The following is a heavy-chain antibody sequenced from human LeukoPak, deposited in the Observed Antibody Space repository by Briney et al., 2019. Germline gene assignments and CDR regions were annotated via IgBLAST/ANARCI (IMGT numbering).Heavy chain of an antibody. CDR2: INPSGGST. CDR3: ASRPVDTAMGYYFDY. J-gene: IGHJ4*02. V-gene: IGHV1-46*01. D-gene: IGHD5-18*01. Sequence: ASVKVSCKASGYTFTSYYMHWVRQAPGQGLEWMGIINPSGGSTSYAQKFQGRVTMARDTSTSTVYMELSSLRSEDTAVYYCASRPVDTAMGYYFDYWGQGTLVTVSS. CDR1: GYTFTSYY.